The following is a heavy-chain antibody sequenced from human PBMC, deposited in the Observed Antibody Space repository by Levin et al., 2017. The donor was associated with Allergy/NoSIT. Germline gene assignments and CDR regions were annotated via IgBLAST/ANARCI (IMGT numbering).Heavy chain of an antibody. Sequence: GGSLRLSCAASGFTFSSYAMHWVRQAPGKGLEWVAVISYDGSNKYYADSVKGRFTISRDNSKNTLYLQMNSLRAEDTAVYYCATFTAMGRASFDYWGQGTLVTVSS. CDR3: ATFTAMGRASFDY. D-gene: IGHD5-18*01. CDR1: GFTFSSYA. V-gene: IGHV3-30-3*01. CDR2: ISYDGSNK. J-gene: IGHJ4*02.